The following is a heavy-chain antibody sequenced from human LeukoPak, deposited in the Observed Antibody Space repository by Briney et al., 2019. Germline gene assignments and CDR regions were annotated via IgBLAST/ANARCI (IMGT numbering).Heavy chain of an antibody. Sequence: ASVKVSCKASGGTFSSYAISWVRQAPGQGLEWMGRIIPILGIANYAQKFQGRVTITADTSTSTAYMELRSLRSDDTAVYYCARDVFEGFGERVIDAFDLWGQGTMVTVSS. CDR3: ARDVFEGFGERVIDAFDL. V-gene: IGHV1-69*04. CDR2: IIPILGIA. CDR1: GGTFSSYA. D-gene: IGHD3-10*01. J-gene: IGHJ3*01.